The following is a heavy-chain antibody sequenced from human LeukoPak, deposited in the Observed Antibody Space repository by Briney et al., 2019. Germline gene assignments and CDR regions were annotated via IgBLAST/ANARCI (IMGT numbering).Heavy chain of an antibody. J-gene: IGHJ4*02. V-gene: IGHV3-48*01. CDR1: GFTFSTYG. D-gene: IGHD4-23*01. Sequence: GGSLRLSCAVSGFTFSTYGMNWVRQAPGKGLEWVSYISSSSTIYYADSVKGRITISRDNAKNSLYLQMNSLRAEDTAVYYCAKKSPDSSGNPAYDWGQGTLVTVSS. CDR3: AKKSPDSSGNPAYD. CDR2: ISSSSTI.